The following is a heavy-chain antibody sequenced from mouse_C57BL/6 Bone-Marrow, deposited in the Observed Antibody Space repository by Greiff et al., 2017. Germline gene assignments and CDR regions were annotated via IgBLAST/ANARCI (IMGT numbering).Heavy chain of an antibody. CDR1: GFTFSNYW. Sequence: EVQGVESGGGLVQPGGSMKLSCVASGFTFSNYWMNWVRQSPEKGLEWVAQIRLKSDNYATHYAESVKGRFTISRDDSKSSVYLQMNNLRAEDTGIYYCTKGYYGSSYFDYWGQGTTLTVSS. D-gene: IGHD1-1*01. CDR3: TKGYYGSSYFDY. CDR2: IRLKSDNYAT. J-gene: IGHJ2*01. V-gene: IGHV6-3*01.